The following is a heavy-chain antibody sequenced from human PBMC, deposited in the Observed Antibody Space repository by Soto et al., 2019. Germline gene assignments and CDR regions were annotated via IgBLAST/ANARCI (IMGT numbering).Heavy chain of an antibody. J-gene: IGHJ4*02. CDR2: ISGSGGST. Sequence: HPGGSLRLSCAASGFTFSSYAMSWVRQAPGKGLEWVSAISGSGGSTYYTDSVRGRFTVSRDNAKNSLYLQMNSLRAEDTAVYYCARDVGSSWYGDKYWGQGTLVTVSS. D-gene: IGHD6-13*01. CDR1: GFTFSSYA. CDR3: ARDVGSSWYGDKY. V-gene: IGHV3-23*01.